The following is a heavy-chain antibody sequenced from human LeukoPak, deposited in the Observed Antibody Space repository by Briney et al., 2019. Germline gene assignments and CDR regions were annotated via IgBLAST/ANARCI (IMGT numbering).Heavy chain of an antibody. Sequence: PGGSVTLSCAASGFTFSSYCMTWVRQAPGKGLEWVSYISGNSSTTYYAHSVKGRFTISRDNAKNSLYLQMNRPGVEDTAFYYCARDRWFGESLPAHFEYWGQGTLVTVSS. J-gene: IGHJ4*02. CDR2: ISGNSSTT. V-gene: IGHV3-48*01. D-gene: IGHD3-10*01. CDR1: GFTFSSYC. CDR3: ARDRWFGESLPAHFEY.